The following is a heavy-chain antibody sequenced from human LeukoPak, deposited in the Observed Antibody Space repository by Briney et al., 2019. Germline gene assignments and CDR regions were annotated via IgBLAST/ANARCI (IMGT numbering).Heavy chain of an antibody. CDR3: TKGTIWLPFDY. CDR1: GFTFSNYA. V-gene: IGHV3-23*01. Sequence: PGRSLRLSCAGSGFTFSNYAMSWARQAPGKGLEWVSAISGSGGSTYYADSVKGRFTISRDNSKNTLYLQMNSQRAEDTAVYYCTKGTIWLPFDYWGQGTLVTVSS. CDR2: ISGSGGST. D-gene: IGHD5-18*01. J-gene: IGHJ4*02.